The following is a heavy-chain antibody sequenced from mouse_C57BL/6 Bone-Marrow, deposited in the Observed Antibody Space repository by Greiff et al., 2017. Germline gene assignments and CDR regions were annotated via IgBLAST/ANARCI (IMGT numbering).Heavy chain of an antibody. D-gene: IGHD2-1*01. CDR2: IRSKSNNYAT. Sequence: GGGLVQPKGSLKLSCAASGFSFNTYAMNWVRQAPGKGLEWVARIRSKSNNYATYYADSVKDRFTISRDDSESMLYLQMNNSKTEDTAMYYCVRHEGYYDYYAMDYWGQGTSVTVSS. V-gene: IGHV10-1*01. CDR1: GFSFNTYA. J-gene: IGHJ4*01. CDR3: VRHEGYYDYYAMDY.